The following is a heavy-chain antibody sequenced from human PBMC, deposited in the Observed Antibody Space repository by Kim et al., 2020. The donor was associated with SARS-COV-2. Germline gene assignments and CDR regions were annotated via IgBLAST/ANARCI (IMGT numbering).Heavy chain of an antibody. CDR3: AGGSARSRLVASEI. D-gene: IGHD2-15*01. J-gene: IGHJ3*02. CDR2: INPNSGDT. V-gene: IGHV1-2*02. CDR1: GYTFTDYY. Sequence: ASVKVSCKASGYTFTDYYLHWVRQAPGQGLEWMGWINPNSGDTKYAQKFQDRITMTRDTSISTAYMDLSGLTSDDSAVVYCAGGSARSRLVASEIWGQG.